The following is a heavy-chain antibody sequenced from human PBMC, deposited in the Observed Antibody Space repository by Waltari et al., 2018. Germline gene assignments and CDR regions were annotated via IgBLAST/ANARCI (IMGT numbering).Heavy chain of an antibody. J-gene: IGHJ4*02. D-gene: IGHD2-15*01. Sequence: QVQLQQWGAGLLKPSETLSLTCAVYGGSFSGYYLSWIRQPPGKGLEWIGEINHSGSTNYNPSLKSRVTISVDTSKNQFSLKLSSVTAADTAVYYCARAYGGNYFDYWGQGTLVTVSS. CDR2: INHSGST. CDR3: ARAYGGNYFDY. V-gene: IGHV4-34*01. CDR1: GGSFSGYY.